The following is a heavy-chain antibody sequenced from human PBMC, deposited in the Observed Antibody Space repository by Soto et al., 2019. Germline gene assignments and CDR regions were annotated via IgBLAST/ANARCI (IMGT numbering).Heavy chain of an antibody. V-gene: IGHV4-39*05. J-gene: IGHJ4*02. CDR2: IHYSGRV. CDR3: ALNPPIEVAGPDF. Sequence: PSLTCTVSGGSISGSHYHWGWIRQPPGKGLEWIGSIHYSGRVFYKSSLLGRVTISVDTSKNQFSLDLNSVTATDTAVYYCALNPPIEVAGPDFWGQGTLVTGSS. D-gene: IGHD6-19*01. CDR1: GGSISGSHYH.